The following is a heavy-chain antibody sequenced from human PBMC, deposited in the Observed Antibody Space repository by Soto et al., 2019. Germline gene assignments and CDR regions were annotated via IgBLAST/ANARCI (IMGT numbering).Heavy chain of an antibody. CDR3: TRVEGYGGNSGPDYYYGMDV. CDR2: IRSKAYGGTT. D-gene: IGHD4-17*01. J-gene: IGHJ6*02. V-gene: IGHV3-49*04. CDR1: GFTFGDYA. Sequence: GGSLRLSCTASGFTFGDYAMSWVRQAPGEGLEWVGFIRSKAYGGTTEYAASVKGRFTISRDDSKSIAYLQMNSLKTEDTAVYYCTRVEGYGGNSGPDYYYGMDVWGQGTTVTVSS.